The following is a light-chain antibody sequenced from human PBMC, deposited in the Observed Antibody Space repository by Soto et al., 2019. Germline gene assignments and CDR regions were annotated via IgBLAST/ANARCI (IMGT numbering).Light chain of an antibody. CDR2: GAS. Sequence: EIVLTQSPGTLSLSPGGRASLSCRGSQSVSSSYLAWYQQIPGQAPRRLIYGASSRATGIPDRFSGSGSGTDFTLTISRLEPEDFAVYYCQQYGSSPGTFGQGTKLEIK. V-gene: IGKV3-20*01. J-gene: IGKJ2*01. CDR3: QQYGSSPGT. CDR1: QSVSSSY.